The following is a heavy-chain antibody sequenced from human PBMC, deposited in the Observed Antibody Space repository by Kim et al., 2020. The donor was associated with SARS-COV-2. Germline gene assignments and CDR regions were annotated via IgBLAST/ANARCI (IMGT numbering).Heavy chain of an antibody. D-gene: IGHD3-10*01. J-gene: IGHJ4*02. CDR3: ARGRTGYYGSGTSFDY. V-gene: IGHV3-30*01. Sequence: GKGRFTISRDNSKNTLYLQMNSLRAEDTAVYYCARGRTGYYGSGTSFDYWGQGTLVTVSS.